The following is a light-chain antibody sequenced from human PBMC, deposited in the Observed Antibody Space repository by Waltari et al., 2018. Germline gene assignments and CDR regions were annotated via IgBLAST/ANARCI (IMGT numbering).Light chain of an antibody. J-gene: IGKJ1*01. Sequence: IRITQSPSSLSASTGDTVTLTCRASQGISSYLAWYQQKPGKAPKLLIYAASTLQSGVPSRFSGSGSGTDFTLTISCLQSEDFATYYCQQYYSYPRTFGQGTKVEIK. CDR2: AAS. CDR1: QGISSY. CDR3: QQYYSYPRT. V-gene: IGKV1-8*01.